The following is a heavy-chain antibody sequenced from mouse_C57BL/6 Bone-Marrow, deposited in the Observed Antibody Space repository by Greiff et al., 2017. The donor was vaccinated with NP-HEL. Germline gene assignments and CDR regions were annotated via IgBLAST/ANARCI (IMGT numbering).Heavy chain of an antibody. Sequence: EVKLVESGGDLVKPGGSLKLSCAASGFTFSSYGMSWVRQTPDKRLEWVATISSGGSYTYYPDSVKGRFTISRDNAKNTLYLQMSSLKSEDTAMYYCARRVTNWDGYFDVWGTGTTITVSS. CDR1: GFTFSSYG. CDR3: ARRVTNWDGYFDV. J-gene: IGHJ1*03. CDR2: ISSGGSYT. V-gene: IGHV5-6*02. D-gene: IGHD4-1*01.